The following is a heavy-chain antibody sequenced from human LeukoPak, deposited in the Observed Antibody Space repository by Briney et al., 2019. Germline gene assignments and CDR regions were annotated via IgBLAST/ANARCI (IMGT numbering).Heavy chain of an antibody. V-gene: IGHV4-34*01. D-gene: IGHD6-25*01. Sequence: SETLSLTCAVYGGSFSGYYWSWIRQPPGKGLEWIGEINHSGSTNYNPSLKSRVTISVDTSKNQSSLKLSSVTAADTAVYYCARLIGSLSYYYYMDVWGKGTTVTVSS. CDR1: GGSFSGYY. CDR3: ARLIGSLSYYYYMDV. CDR2: INHSGST. J-gene: IGHJ6*03.